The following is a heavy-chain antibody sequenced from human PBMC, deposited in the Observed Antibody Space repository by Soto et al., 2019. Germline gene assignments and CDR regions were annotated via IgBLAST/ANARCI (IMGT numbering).Heavy chain of an antibody. CDR3: AGAVAGYDDAFDI. CDR1: GGSVSSGSYY. Sequence: PSETLSLTCTVSGGSVSSGSYYWSWIRQPPGKGLEWIGYIYYSGSTNYNPSLKSRVTISVDTSKNQFSLKLSSVTAADTAVYYCAGAVAGYDDAFDIWGQGTMVTVSS. D-gene: IGHD6-19*01. V-gene: IGHV4-61*01. J-gene: IGHJ3*02. CDR2: IYYSGST.